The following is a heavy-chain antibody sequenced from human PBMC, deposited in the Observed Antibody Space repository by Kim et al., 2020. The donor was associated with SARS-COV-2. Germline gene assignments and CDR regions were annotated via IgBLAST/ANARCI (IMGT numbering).Heavy chain of an antibody. J-gene: IGHJ6*02. CDR2: INAGNGNT. D-gene: IGHD6-19*01. CDR1: GYTFTSYA. CDR3: AILWIAVAGRDRYYYYGMDV. V-gene: IGHV1-3*01. Sequence: ASVKVSCKASGYTFTSYAMHWVRQAPGQRLEWMGWINAGNGNTKYSQKFQGRVTITRDTSASTAYMELSSLRSEDTAVYYCAILWIAVAGRDRYYYYGMDVWGQGTTVTVSS.